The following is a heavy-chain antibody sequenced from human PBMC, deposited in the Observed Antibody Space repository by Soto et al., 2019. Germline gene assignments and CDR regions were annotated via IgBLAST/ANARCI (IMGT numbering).Heavy chain of an antibody. Sequence: PGGSLRLSCAASGFTFIDHYMDWVRQAPGKGLEWVGRIRNKVNSYTTEYAASVKGRFTISRDDSKNSLYLQMNSLQTEDTAVYYFTRTPGGYGNFDYWGQGTLVTVSS. J-gene: IGHJ4*02. CDR2: IRNKVNSYTT. D-gene: IGHD5-12*01. V-gene: IGHV3-72*01. CDR3: TRTPGGYGNFDY. CDR1: GFTFIDHY.